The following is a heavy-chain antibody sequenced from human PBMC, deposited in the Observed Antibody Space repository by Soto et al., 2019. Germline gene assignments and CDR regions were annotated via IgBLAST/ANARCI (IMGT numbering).Heavy chain of an antibody. V-gene: IGHV4-34*01. CDR2: INHSGSV. CDR3: AKGPQTGYYASGTFYPSAP. D-gene: IGHD3-10*01. J-gene: IGHJ5*02. Sequence: PSETLSLTCAVYGGSFHGYYWSWIRQPPGKGLEWIGEINHSGSVTFNPTFKSRVSILLDTSKNQMSLQLSSVSTADTAIYYCAKGPQTGYYASGTFYPSAPWGQGPMVTVSS. CDR1: GGSFHGYY.